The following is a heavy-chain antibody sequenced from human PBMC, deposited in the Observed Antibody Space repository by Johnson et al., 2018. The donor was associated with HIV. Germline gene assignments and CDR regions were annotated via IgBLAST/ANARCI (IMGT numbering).Heavy chain of an antibody. J-gene: IGHJ3*02. CDR3: ARAPYNWNAGLFGAFDM. Sequence: QVQLVESGGGLVKPGGSLRLSCAASRFTFSDYYMSWIRQTPGKGLEWVSYISSSGGTIYYADSVKGRFSISRDNAKNSLYLQMNSLRAEDTAVYYCARAPYNWNAGLFGAFDMWGRGTKVTVSS. CDR2: ISSSGGTI. V-gene: IGHV3-11*04. CDR1: RFTFSDYY. D-gene: IGHD1-20*01.